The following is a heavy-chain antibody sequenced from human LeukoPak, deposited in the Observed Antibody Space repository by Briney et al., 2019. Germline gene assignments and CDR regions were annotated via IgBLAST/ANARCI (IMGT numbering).Heavy chain of an antibody. V-gene: IGHV4-30-4*01. J-gene: IGHJ5*02. CDR1: GGSISSGDYY. CDR3: ARGDYYGSGSYYNGNRYSWFDP. Sequence: SQTLSLTCTVSGGSISSGDYYWSWIRQPPGKGLEWIGYIYYSGSTYYNPSLKSRVTISVDTSKNQFSLKLSSVTAADTAVYYCARGDYYGSGSYYNGNRYSWFDPWGQGTLVTVSS. D-gene: IGHD3-10*01. CDR2: IYYSGST.